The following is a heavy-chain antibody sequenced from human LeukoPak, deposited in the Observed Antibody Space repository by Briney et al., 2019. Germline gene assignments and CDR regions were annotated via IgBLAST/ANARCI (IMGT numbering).Heavy chain of an antibody. CDR1: GFTFSGYG. CDR3: ARDRHCVNGLCHNSPGMDV. J-gene: IGHJ3*01. V-gene: IGHV3-33*01. D-gene: IGHD2-8*01. Sequence: PGGSLRLSCAASGFTFSGYGMHWVRLAPGKGLKWVADIWFDGKNEHFAASVKGRFTISRDNSKKTMYLQINSLRAEDTAVYYCARDRHCVNGLCHNSPGMDVWGQGTMVTVSS. CDR2: IWFDGKNE.